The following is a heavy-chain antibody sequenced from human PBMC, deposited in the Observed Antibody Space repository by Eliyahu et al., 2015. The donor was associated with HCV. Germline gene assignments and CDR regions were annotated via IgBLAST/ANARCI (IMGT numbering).Heavy chain of an antibody. Sequence: QVQLVQSGAEVKKPGASVKVSCKASGYTFTGYYMHWLRQAPGQGLEWMGWINPNSGGTNYAQKFQGRVTMTRDTSISTAYMELSRLRSDDTAVYYCARGDIVVVPAAILDYYYGMDVWGQGTTVTVSS. CDR1: GYTFTGYY. J-gene: IGHJ6*02. V-gene: IGHV1-2*02. D-gene: IGHD2-2*02. CDR3: ARGDIVVVPAAILDYYYGMDV. CDR2: INPNSGGT.